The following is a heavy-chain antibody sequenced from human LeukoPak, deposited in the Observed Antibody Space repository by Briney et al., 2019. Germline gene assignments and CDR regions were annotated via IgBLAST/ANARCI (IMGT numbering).Heavy chain of an antibody. V-gene: IGHV1-18*01. Sequence: GASVKVSCKASGYTFTSYGISRVRQAPGQGLEWMGWISAYNGNTNYAQTLQGRVTMTTDTSTSTAYMELRSLRSDDTAVYYCARGDIVVVPAAAQGAFDIWGQGTMVTVSS. CDR1: GYTFTSYG. J-gene: IGHJ3*02. D-gene: IGHD2-2*01. CDR3: ARGDIVVVPAAAQGAFDI. CDR2: ISAYNGNT.